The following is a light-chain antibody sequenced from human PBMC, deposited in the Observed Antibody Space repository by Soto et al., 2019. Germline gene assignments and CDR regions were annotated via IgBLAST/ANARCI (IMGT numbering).Light chain of an antibody. CDR1: QSIRSW. Sequence: DIQMTQSPSTLSASVGDRVTITCRASQSIRSWLAWYQQKPGKAPKLLIYKASSLEGGIPSRFSGSGSETDFTLTISSLQPEDFATYYCQQYNSYQYTFGQGTKLEIK. CDR3: QQYNSYQYT. V-gene: IGKV1-5*03. CDR2: KAS. J-gene: IGKJ2*01.